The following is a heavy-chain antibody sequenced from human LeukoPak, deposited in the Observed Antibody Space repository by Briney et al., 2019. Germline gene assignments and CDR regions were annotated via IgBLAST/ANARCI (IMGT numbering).Heavy chain of an antibody. V-gene: IGHV3-30-3*01. CDR1: GFTFSSYA. Sequence: PGRSLRLSRAASGFTFSSYAMHWVRQAPGKGLEWVAAISYDGNYKYYADSVKGRFTISRDNSKNTLYLQMNSVTEDTSVYYCARDAHCSGGICYSPYYKYGMDVWGQGTTVTVSS. J-gene: IGHJ6*02. CDR2: ISYDGNYK. D-gene: IGHD2-15*01. CDR3: ARDAHCSGGICYSPYYKYGMDV.